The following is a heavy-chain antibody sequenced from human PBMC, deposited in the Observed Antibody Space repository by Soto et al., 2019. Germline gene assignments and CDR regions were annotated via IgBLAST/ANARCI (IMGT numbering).Heavy chain of an antibody. D-gene: IGHD2-2*01. J-gene: IGHJ5*02. CDR1: GFTFSSYA. CDR2: ISGSGGST. CDR3: AKVVPIVVVPAAIGWFDP. V-gene: IGHV3-23*01. Sequence: GGSLRLSCAASGFTFSSYAMSWVRQAPGKGLEWVSAISGSGGSTYYADSVKGRFTISRDNSKNTLYLQMNSLRAEDTAVYYCAKVVPIVVVPAAIGWFDPWGQGTLVTVSS.